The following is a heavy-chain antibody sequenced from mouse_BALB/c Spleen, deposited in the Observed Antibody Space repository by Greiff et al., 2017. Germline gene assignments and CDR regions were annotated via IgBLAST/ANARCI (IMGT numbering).Heavy chain of an antibody. V-gene: IGHV5-17*02. Sequence: DVKLVESGGGLVQPGGSRKLSCAASGFTFSSFGMHWVRQAPEKGLEWVAYISSGSSTIYYADTVKGRFTISRDNPKNTLFLQMTSLRSEDTAMYYCAGSDGYYPYYYAMDYWGQGTSVTVSS. J-gene: IGHJ4*01. D-gene: IGHD2-3*01. CDR1: GFTFSSFG. CDR2: ISSGSSTI. CDR3: AGSDGYYPYYYAMDY.